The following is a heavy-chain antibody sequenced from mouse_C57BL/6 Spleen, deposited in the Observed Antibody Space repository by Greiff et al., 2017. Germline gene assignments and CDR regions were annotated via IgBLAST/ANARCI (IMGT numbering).Heavy chain of an antibody. CDR1: GYTFTDYE. CDR3: TRSPITTPNPYFDY. J-gene: IGHJ2*01. Sequence: QVQLKESGAELVRPGASVTLSCKASGYTFTDYEMHWVKQTPVHGLEWIGAIDPETGGTAYNQKFKGKAILTADKSSSTAYMELRSLTSEDSAVYYCTRSPITTPNPYFDYWGQGTTLTVSS. V-gene: IGHV1-15*01. CDR2: IDPETGGT. D-gene: IGHD2-4*01.